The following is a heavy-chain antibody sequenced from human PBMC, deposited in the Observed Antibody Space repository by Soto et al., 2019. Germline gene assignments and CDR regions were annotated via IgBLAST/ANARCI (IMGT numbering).Heavy chain of an antibody. CDR3: ARGRRYCSSTNCYGLYYFDY. Sequence: SETLSLTCTVSGGSISGYYWSWIRQPPGKGLEWIGYIYYSGSTNYNPSLKSRVTMSVDTSKNQFSLKLNSVTAADTAVYYCARGRRYCSSTNCYGLYYFDYWGPGTLVTVSS. D-gene: IGHD2-2*01. CDR2: IYYSGST. V-gene: IGHV4-59*01. CDR1: GGSISGYY. J-gene: IGHJ4*02.